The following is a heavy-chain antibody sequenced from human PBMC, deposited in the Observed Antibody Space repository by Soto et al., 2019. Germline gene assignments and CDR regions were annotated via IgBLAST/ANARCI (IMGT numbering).Heavy chain of an antibody. CDR2: ISYDGSNK. V-gene: IGHV3-30*18. J-gene: IGHJ3*02. CDR1: GFTFSSYG. CDR3: AKDLWAVSSWYATYDAFDI. D-gene: IGHD6-13*01. Sequence: QVQLVESGGGVVQPGRSLRLSCAASGFTFSSYGMHWVRQAPGKGLEWVAVISYDGSNKYYADSVKCRFTISRDNSKNTLYLQMNSLRAEDTAVYYCAKDLWAVSSWYATYDAFDIWGQGTMVTVSS.